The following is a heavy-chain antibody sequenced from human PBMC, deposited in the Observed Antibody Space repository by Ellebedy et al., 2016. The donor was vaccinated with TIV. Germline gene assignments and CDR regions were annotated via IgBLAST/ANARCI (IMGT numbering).Heavy chain of an antibody. V-gene: IGHV1-18*01. J-gene: IGHJ4*02. CDR3: ARVNVNVDTAMVDY. CDR1: GYTFTSYG. CDR2: ISAYNGNT. Sequence: ASVKVSXXASGYTFTSYGISWVRQAPGQGLEWMGWISAYNGNTNYAQKLQGRVTMTTDTSTSTAYMELRSLRSDDTAVYYCARVNVNVDTAMVDYWGQGTLVTVSS. D-gene: IGHD5-18*01.